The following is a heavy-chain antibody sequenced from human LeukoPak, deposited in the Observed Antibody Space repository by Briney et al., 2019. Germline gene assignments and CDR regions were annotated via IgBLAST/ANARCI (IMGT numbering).Heavy chain of an antibody. D-gene: IGHD5-24*01. V-gene: IGHV1-46*01. CDR1: RYTFTSYY. CDR2: VNPSSGST. Sequence: ASVKVSCKASRYTFTSYYMHWVRQAPGQGLEWMGIVNPSSGSTSYAQKFQGRVTMTRDTSTSTVYMELSSLRSEDTAVYYCAGDDGYGQRDFDYWGQGTLVTVSS. J-gene: IGHJ4*02. CDR3: AGDDGYGQRDFDY.